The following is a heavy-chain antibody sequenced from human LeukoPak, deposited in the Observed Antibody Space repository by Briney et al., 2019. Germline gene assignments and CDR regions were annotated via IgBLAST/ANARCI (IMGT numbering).Heavy chain of an antibody. CDR2: IYHSGST. V-gene: IGHV4-4*02. Sequence: SGTLSLTCAVSGGSISSSNWWSWVRQPPGKGLEWIGEIYHSGSTNYNPSLKSRVTISVDTSKNQFSLKLSSVTAADTAVYYCARGFVEMATIVGAFDIWGQGTMVTVSS. J-gene: IGHJ3*02. CDR1: GGSISSSNW. D-gene: IGHD5-24*01. CDR3: ARGFVEMATIVGAFDI.